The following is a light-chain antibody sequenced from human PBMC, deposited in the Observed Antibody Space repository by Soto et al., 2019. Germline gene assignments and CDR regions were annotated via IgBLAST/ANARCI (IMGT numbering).Light chain of an antibody. J-gene: IGKJ1*01. CDR3: QQYNYWPPET. V-gene: IGKV3-15*01. CDR2: GAS. Sequence: DIVFTPPPGPFSSSAGERATLSCTASQSVSSNLAWYQQKPGQAPRLLIYGASTRATGIPARFSGSGAGTEFTLTISSLQSDDFAVYYCQQYNYWPPETLGQGTKVDI. CDR1: QSVSSN.